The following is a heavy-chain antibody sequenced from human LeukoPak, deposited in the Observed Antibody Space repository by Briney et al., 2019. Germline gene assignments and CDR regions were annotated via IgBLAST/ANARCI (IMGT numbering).Heavy chain of an antibody. Sequence: GGSLRLSCAASGFTFSSYSMNWVRQAPGKGLEWVSSISSSSSYIYYADSVKGRFTISRDNAKNSLYLQMNSLRAEDTAVYYCAREDYDFWSGYPDYWGQGTLVTVSS. D-gene: IGHD3-3*01. V-gene: IGHV3-21*01. CDR3: AREDYDFWSGYPDY. CDR1: GFTFSSYS. J-gene: IGHJ4*02. CDR2: ISSSSSYI.